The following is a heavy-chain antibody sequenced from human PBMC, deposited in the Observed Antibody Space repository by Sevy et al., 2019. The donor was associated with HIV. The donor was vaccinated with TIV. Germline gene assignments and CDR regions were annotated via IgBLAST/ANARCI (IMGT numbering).Heavy chain of an antibody. CDR2: IIPIFGTA. CDR3: ARQYSGYDYPYYYYYYMDV. Sequence: ASVKVSCKASGGTFSGYAISWVRQAPGQGLEWMGGIIPIFGTANYAQKFQGRVTITADKSTSTAYMELSSLRSEDTAVYYCARQYSGYDYPYYYYYYMDVWGKGATVTVPS. D-gene: IGHD5-12*01. CDR1: GGTFSGYA. J-gene: IGHJ6*03. V-gene: IGHV1-69*06.